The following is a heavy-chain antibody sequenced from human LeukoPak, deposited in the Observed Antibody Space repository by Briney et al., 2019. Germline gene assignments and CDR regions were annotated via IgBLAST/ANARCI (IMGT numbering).Heavy chain of an antibody. D-gene: IGHD3-22*01. CDR1: GGTFSSYA. J-gene: IGHJ4*02. V-gene: IGHV1-69*05. Sequence: SVKVSCKASGGTFSSYAIIWVRQAPGDGLEWMGGIIPIFGTANYAQKFQGRVTITTDESTSTAYMELSSLRSEDTAVYYCARDTYYYDSSGYSVLYYFDYWGQGTLVTVSS. CDR2: IIPIFGTA. CDR3: ARDTYYYDSSGYSVLYYFDY.